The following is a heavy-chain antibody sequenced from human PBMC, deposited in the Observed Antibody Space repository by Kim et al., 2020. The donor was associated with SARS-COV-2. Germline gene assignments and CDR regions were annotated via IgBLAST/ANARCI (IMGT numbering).Heavy chain of an antibody. CDR2: IYYSGST. D-gene: IGHD6-13*01. CDR3: ARSDSSSWYIRRSNWFDP. Sequence: SETLSLTCTVSGGSISSSSYYWGWIRQPPGKGLEWIGSIYYSGSTYYNPSLKSRVTISVDTSKNQFSLKLSSVTAADTAVYYCARSDSSSWYIRRSNWFDPWGQGTLVTVSS. J-gene: IGHJ5*02. V-gene: IGHV4-39*01. CDR1: GGSISSSSYY.